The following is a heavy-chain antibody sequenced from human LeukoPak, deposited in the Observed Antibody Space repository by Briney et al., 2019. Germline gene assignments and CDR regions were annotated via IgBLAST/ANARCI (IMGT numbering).Heavy chain of an antibody. CDR1: GFTFSSYG. CDR3: AKDPAAAGTAAYFQH. D-gene: IGHD6-13*01. CDR2: ISYDGSNK. V-gene: IGHV3-30*18. Sequence: PGGSLRLSCAASGFTFSSYGMHWVRQAPGKGLEWVAVISYDGSNKYYADSVKGRFTISRDNSKNTLYLQMNSLRAEDTAVYYCAKDPAAAGTAAYFQHWGQGTLVTVSS. J-gene: IGHJ1*01.